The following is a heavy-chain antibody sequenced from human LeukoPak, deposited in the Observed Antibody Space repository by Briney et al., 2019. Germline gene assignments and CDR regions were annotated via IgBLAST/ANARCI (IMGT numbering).Heavy chain of an antibody. D-gene: IGHD3-10*01. CDR1: GGSISSGDYY. CDR2: IYYSGST. V-gene: IGHV4-30-4*01. J-gene: IGHJ4*02. CDR3: ARTYYGSGSYYSH. Sequence: SQTLSLTCTVSGGSISSGDYYWSWIRQPPGKGLEWIGYIYYSGSTYYNPSLKSRVTISVDTSKNQFSLKLSSVTAADTAVYYCARTYYGSGSYYSHWGQGTLVTVSS.